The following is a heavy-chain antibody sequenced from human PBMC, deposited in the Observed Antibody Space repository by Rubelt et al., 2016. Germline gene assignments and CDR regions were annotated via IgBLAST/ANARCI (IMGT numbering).Heavy chain of an antibody. CDR3: ASGSSEWLMDAFDI. J-gene: IGHJ3*02. CDR2: INHSGST. D-gene: IGHD6-19*01. CDR1: GGSFSGYY. Sequence: QVQLQQWGAGLLKPSETLSLTCAVYGGSFSGYYWSWIRQPPGKGLEWLGEINHSGSTHYNPSLKSRVTIPVDTSKNHVSLKLSSVAAADTAVYYCASGSSEWLMDAFDIWGQGTMVTVSS. V-gene: IGHV4-34*01.